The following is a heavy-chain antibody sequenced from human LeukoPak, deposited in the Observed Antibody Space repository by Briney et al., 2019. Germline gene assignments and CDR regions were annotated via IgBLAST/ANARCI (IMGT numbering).Heavy chain of an antibody. D-gene: IGHD4-17*01. CDR3: ARAPSTVPSYYFDY. Sequence: PGGSLRLSCAASGFTFSSYAMHWVRQAPGKGLEWVAVISYDGSNKYYADSVKGRFTISRDNSKNTLYLQMNSLRAEDTAVYYCARAPSTVPSYYFDYWGQGTLVTVSS. CDR2: ISYDGSNK. CDR1: GFTFSSYA. V-gene: IGHV3-30-3*01. J-gene: IGHJ4*02.